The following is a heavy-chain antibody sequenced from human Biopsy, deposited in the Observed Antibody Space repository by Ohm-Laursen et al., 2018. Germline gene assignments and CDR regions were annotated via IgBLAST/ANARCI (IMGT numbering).Heavy chain of an antibody. CDR2: IYYSGTT. Sequence: GTLSLTWTVSGESMETYYWSWIRQPPGKVMEWIASIYYSGTTHKNPSLKSRVTISVDTSQGLLSLDLSSVTAADTAVYYCARVRGGFLEWFDYWGQGTLVTVSS. J-gene: IGHJ5*01. V-gene: IGHV4-59*01. CDR3: ARVRGGFLEWFDY. CDR1: GESMETYY. D-gene: IGHD3-3*01.